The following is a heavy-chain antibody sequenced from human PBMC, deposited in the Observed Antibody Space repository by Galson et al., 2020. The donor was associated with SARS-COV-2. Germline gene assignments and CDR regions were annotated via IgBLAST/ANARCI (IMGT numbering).Heavy chain of an antibody. V-gene: IGHV3-64*01. D-gene: IGHD4-17*01. J-gene: IGHJ4*02. CDR3: ATAPLGGDYGDHRFDY. Sequence: TGGSLILSCAASGFTFSSYAMHWVRQAPGKGLEYVSAISSNGGSTYYANSVKGRFTISRDNSKNTLYLQMGSLRAEDMAVYYCATAPLGGDYGDHRFDYWGQGTLVTVSS. CDR2: ISSNGGST. CDR1: GFTFSSYA.